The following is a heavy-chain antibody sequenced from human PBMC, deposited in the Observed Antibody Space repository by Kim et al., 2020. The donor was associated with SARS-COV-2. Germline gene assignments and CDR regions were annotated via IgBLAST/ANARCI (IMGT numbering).Heavy chain of an antibody. Sequence: TRYSPSFQGQVTISADKSISTAYLQWSSLKASDTAMYYCARHWGLRQIDYWGQGTLVTVSS. CDR2: T. V-gene: IGHV5-51*01. D-gene: IGHD5-12*01. J-gene: IGHJ4*02. CDR3: ARHWGLRQIDY.